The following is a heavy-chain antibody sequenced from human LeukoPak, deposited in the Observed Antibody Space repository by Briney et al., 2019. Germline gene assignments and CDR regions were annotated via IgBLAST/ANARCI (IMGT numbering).Heavy chain of an antibody. CDR2: IYSGGST. V-gene: IGHV3-53*01. D-gene: IGHD4-23*01. J-gene: IGHJ4*02. CDR1: GFTVSSNY. CDR3: ARAHSPVELDY. Sequence: PGRSLRLSCAASGFTVSSNYMSWVRQAPGKGLEWVSVIYSGGSTYYADSVKGRFTISRDNSKNTLYLQMNSLRAEDTAVYYCARAHSPVELDYWGQGTLVTVSS.